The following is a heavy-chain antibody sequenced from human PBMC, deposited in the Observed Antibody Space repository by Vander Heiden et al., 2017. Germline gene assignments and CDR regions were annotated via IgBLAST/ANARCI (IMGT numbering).Heavy chain of an antibody. CDR1: GFIFSNYA. Sequence: EVQLVESGGGLVQPGGSLRLSCSASGFIFSNYAMHWVRQAPGKGLEYVSAINNKGGDRYYADSVKGRFTTSRANSKNTLYLQMSSLRGEDTAVYYCVKDRGGRFLDLDSWGQGTLVTVSS. J-gene: IGHJ4*02. V-gene: IGHV3-64D*06. CDR2: INNKGGDR. CDR3: VKDRGGRFLDLDS. D-gene: IGHD3-3*01.